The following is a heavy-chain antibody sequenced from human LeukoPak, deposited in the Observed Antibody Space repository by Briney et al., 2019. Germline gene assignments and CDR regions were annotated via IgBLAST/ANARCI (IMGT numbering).Heavy chain of an antibody. V-gene: IGHV3-33*06. Sequence: PGRSLRLSCAASGFTFSSYGMHWVRQAPGKGLEWVAVIWYDGSNKYYADSVKGRFTISRDNSKNTLYLQMNSLRAEDMALYYCAKAAGYHYGSSSFLFDYWGQGTLVTVSS. CDR1: GFTFSSYG. D-gene: IGHD6-6*01. CDR2: IWYDGSNK. J-gene: IGHJ4*02. CDR3: AKAAGYHYGSSSFLFDY.